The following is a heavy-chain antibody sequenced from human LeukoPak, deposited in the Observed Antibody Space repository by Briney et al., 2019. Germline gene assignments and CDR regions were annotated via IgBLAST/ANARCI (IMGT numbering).Heavy chain of an antibody. J-gene: IGHJ3*02. V-gene: IGHV5-51*01. CDR2: IYPGDSDT. Sequence: GESLKISCKGSGYSLTSYWIGWVRQMPGKGLEWMGIIYPGDSDTRYSPSFQGQVTISADKSISTAYLQWSSLKASDTAMYYCARILDYYDSSGYRHDAFDIWGQGTMVTVSS. CDR1: GYSLTSYW. CDR3: ARILDYYDSSGYRHDAFDI. D-gene: IGHD3-22*01.